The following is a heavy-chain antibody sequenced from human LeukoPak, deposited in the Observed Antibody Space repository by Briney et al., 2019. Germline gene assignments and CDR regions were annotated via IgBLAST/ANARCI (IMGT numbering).Heavy chain of an antibody. V-gene: IGHV4-59*12. Sequence: SETLSLTCTVSGGSISSYYWSWIRQPPGKGLEWIGYIYYSGSTYYNPSLKSRVTISVDRSKNQFSLKLSSVTAADTAVYYCARALVHCSSTSCYVYYFDYWGQGTLVTVSS. J-gene: IGHJ4*02. CDR2: IYYSGST. D-gene: IGHD2-2*01. CDR1: GGSISSYY. CDR3: ARALVHCSSTSCYVYYFDY.